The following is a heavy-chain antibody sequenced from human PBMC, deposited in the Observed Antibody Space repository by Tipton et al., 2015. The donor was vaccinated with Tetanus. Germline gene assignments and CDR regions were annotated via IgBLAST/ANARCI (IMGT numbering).Heavy chain of an antibody. V-gene: IGHV4-59*01. CDR3: AREVPAAGHFDS. D-gene: IGHD2-2*01. Sequence: TLSLTCTVSGGSISGSYWNWIRQPPGKGLEWIGYVYYNGNTYYNPALKSRVTISVDTSKNQFSLKLSSVTAADTAIYYCAREVPAAGHFDSWGQGTLVTVSS. J-gene: IGHJ4*02. CDR2: VYYNGNT. CDR1: GGSISGSY.